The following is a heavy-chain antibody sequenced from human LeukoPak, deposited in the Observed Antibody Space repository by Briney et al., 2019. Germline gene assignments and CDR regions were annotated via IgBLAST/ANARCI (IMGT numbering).Heavy chain of an antibody. D-gene: IGHD3-22*01. Sequence: SETLSLTCTVSGDSLTGYYWSWIRQPAGKGLEWIVRIYTSGSTNYNPSLKSRVTMSVDTSKNQFSLRLSSVTAADTAVYYCAREGIYDTSGYTSFDYWGQGTLVTVSS. J-gene: IGHJ4*02. V-gene: IGHV4-4*07. CDR1: GDSLTGYY. CDR2: IYTSGST. CDR3: AREGIYDTSGYTSFDY.